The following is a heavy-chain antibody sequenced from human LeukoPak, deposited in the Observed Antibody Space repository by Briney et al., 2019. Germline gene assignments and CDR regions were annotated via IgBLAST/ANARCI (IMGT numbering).Heavy chain of an antibody. CDR2: IRYDGSNK. D-gene: IGHD3-3*01. CDR3: AKSREWLLSPPYFDY. J-gene: IGHJ4*02. V-gene: IGHV3-30*02. Sequence: GGSLRLSCAASGFTFSSYGMHWVRQAPGKGLEWVAFIRYDGSNKYYADSVKGRFTISRDNSKNTLYLQMNSLRAEDTAVYYCAKSREWLLSPPYFDYWGQGTLVTVSS. CDR1: GFTFSSYG.